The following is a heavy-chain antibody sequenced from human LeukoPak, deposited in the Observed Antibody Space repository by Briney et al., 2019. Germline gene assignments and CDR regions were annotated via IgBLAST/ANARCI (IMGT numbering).Heavy chain of an antibody. CDR2: ISGSGGST. CDR1: GFTFSSYA. V-gene: IGHV3-23*01. Sequence: GGSLRLSCAASGFTFSSYAMSWVRQAPGKGLEWVSAISGSGGSTYYADSMKGRFTISRDNSKNTLYLQMNSLRAEDTAVYYCAKDTRYSGSYYFVFDYWGQGTLVTVSS. D-gene: IGHD1-26*01. J-gene: IGHJ4*02. CDR3: AKDTRYSGSYYFVFDY.